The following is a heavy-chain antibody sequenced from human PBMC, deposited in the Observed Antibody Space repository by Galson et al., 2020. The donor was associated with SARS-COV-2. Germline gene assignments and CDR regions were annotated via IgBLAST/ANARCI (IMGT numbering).Heavy chain of an antibody. CDR3: TRGDLDAGYCSSASCYYYYYMDV. J-gene: IGHJ6*03. V-gene: IGHV4-59*01. CDR1: GGSTNGYY. CDR2: FYYSGST. Sequence: SETLSLTCTVSGGSTNGYYWSWIRQPPGKGLEWLGHFYYSGSTNYNPSLKSRVTISVDTSKNQFSLKLNSVTAADTAVYYCTRGDLDAGYCSSASCYYYYYMDVWGKGTTVTVSS. D-gene: IGHD2-2*01.